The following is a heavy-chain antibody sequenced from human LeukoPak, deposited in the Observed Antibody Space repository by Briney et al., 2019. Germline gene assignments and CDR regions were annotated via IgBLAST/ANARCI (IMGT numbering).Heavy chain of an antibody. CDR2: IYSGGST. Sequence: GGSLRLSCAASGFTVSSNYLSWVRQAPGKGLEWVSVIYSGGSTYYADSVKGRFTISRDNSKNTLYLQMNSLRAEDTAVYYCASPSDTAMVIKAFDIWGQGTMVTVSS. J-gene: IGHJ3*02. CDR3: ASPSDTAMVIKAFDI. CDR1: GFTVSSNY. D-gene: IGHD5-18*01. V-gene: IGHV3-53*01.